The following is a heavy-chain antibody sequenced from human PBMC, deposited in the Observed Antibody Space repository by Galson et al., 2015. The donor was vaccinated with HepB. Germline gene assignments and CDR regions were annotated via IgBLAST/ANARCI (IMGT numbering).Heavy chain of an antibody. CDR2: IYSGGST. V-gene: IGHV3-53*01. CDR3: ARTTIYGGNFGY. J-gene: IGHJ4*02. Sequence: SLRLSCAASGFTVSSNYMSWVRQAPGKGLEWVSVIYSGGSTYYADSVKGRFTISRGNSKNTLYLQMNSLRAEDTAVYYCARTTIYGGNFGYWGQGTLVTVSS. D-gene: IGHD4-23*01. CDR1: GFTVSSNY.